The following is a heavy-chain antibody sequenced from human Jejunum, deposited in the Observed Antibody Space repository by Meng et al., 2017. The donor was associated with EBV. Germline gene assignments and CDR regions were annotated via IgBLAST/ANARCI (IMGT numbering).Heavy chain of an antibody. D-gene: IGHD2-21*02. V-gene: IGHV4-4*02. CDR2: IYYSGST. Sequence: QWHGSGPGLVKPSGALSLPCAVSGDSIDSRTWWSWVRQSPERGLEWIGEIYYSGSTNYNPSLKSRVTILVDRSENHFSLHLSSVTAAATAVYYCVRGGDYCLVYWGQGTLVTVSS. CDR1: GDSIDSRTW. CDR3: VRGGDYCLVY. J-gene: IGHJ4*02.